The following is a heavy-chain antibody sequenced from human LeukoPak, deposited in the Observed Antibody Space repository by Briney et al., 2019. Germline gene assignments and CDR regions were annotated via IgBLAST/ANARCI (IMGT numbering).Heavy chain of an antibody. V-gene: IGHV4-31*03. CDR1: GGSISSGGYY. CDR2: IYYSGST. CDR3: ARDRKGRNDAFDI. J-gene: IGHJ3*02. Sequence: SQTLSLTCTVSGGSISSGGYYWSWIRQHPGKGLEWIGYIYYSGSTYYNPSLKSRVTISVDTSKNQFSLKLSSVTAADTAVYYCARDRKGRNDAFDIWAQGTMVTVSS.